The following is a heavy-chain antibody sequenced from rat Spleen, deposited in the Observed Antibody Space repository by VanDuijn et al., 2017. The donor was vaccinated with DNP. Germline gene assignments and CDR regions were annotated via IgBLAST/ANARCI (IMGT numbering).Heavy chain of an antibody. V-gene: IGHV5-25*01. D-gene: IGHD4-2*01. J-gene: IGHJ2*01. CDR3: ARHENTGPYYFDY. Sequence: EVQLVESGGGLVQPGGSLKLSCAASGFTFSDYYMAWVRQAPKKGLEWVATISTSGGTTYYRDSVRGRFTISRDNAKSSLYLQMNSLKSEDTATYYCARHENTGPYYFDYWGQGVMVTVAS. CDR2: ISTSGGTT. CDR1: GFTFSDYY.